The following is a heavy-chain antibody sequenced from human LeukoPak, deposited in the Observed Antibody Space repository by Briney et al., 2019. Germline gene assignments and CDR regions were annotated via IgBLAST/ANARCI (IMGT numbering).Heavy chain of an antibody. J-gene: IGHJ4*02. D-gene: IGHD1-26*01. CDR2: IYSSGST. Sequence: SETLSLTCAVYGGSFSGYYWSWIRQPAGKGLEWIGRIYSSGSTTYNPSLRSRVTMTVDTSKNQFSLKLISVTAADTAVYYCARGLTTTVFDYWDQGTLVTVSS. CDR3: ARGLTTTVFDY. V-gene: IGHV4-59*10. CDR1: GGSFSGYY.